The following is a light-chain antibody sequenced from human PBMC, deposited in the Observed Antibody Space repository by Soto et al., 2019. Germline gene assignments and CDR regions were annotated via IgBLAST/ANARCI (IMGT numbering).Light chain of an antibody. CDR1: SSDVGGYNY. Sequence: QSALTQPASVSGSPGQSITISCTGTSSDVGGYNYVSWYQQHPGKAPKLMIYEVSNRPSGVSNRFSGSKSGNTASLTISGLRAEDEADYYCSSYTISSPYVFGTGTKLTVL. J-gene: IGLJ1*01. CDR2: EVS. CDR3: SSYTISSPYV. V-gene: IGLV2-14*01.